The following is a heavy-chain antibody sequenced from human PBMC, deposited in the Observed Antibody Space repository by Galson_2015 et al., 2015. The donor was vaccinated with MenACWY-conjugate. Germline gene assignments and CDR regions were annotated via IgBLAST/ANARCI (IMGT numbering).Heavy chain of an antibody. Sequence: CAISGDSVSSNTAAWNWIRQSPSRGLEWLGRTYYRSRWFYDYAPSVKSRLAINPDASKNQFSLQLTSVAPEDTAVYYYAGEGTRGKLQDWGQGTLVTVSS. J-gene: IGHJ1*01. V-gene: IGHV6-1*01. CDR1: GDSVSSNTAA. D-gene: IGHD3-10*01. CDR2: TYYRSRWFY. CDR3: AGEGTRGKLQD.